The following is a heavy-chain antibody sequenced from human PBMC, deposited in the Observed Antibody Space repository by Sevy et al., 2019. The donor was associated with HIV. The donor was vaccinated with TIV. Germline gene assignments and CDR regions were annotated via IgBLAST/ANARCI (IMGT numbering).Heavy chain of an antibody. V-gene: IGHV3-7*01. J-gene: IGHJ4*02. Sequence: GGSLRLSCAASGFTFSSYWMSWVRQAPGKGLEWVANIKQDGSEKYYVDSVKGRFTISRDNAKNPLYLQMNSLRAEDTAVYYCAREPDQGIGVVTANALDYWGQGTLVTVSS. CDR3: AREPDQGIGVVTANALDY. D-gene: IGHD2-21*02. CDR2: IKQDGSEK. CDR1: GFTFSSYW.